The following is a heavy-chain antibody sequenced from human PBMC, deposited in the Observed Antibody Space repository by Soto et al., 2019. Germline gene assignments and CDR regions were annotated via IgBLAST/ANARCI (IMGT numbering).Heavy chain of an antibody. V-gene: IGHV3-74*01. CDR1: GFTFSSYW. CDR2: IHSGGSST. Sequence: GGSLRLSCAASGFTFSSYWMHWARQAPGKGPVWVSRIHSGGSSTNYADSVKGRFTISRDNAKNTLYLQMNSLRAEDTAVYYCARGLSGYYGFDYWGQGTLVTVSS. J-gene: IGHJ4*02. D-gene: IGHD5-12*01. CDR3: ARGLSGYYGFDY.